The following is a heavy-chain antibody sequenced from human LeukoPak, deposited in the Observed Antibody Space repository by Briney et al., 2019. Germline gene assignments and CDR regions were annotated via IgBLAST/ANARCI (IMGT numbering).Heavy chain of an antibody. Sequence: ASVKVSCKASGYTFTGYYMHWVRQAPGQGLEWMGWINPNSGGTNYAQKFQGRVTMTRDTSISTAYMELSGLRSDNTAVYYCARLAAAGDRWFDPWGQGTLVTVSS. CDR3: ARLAAAGDRWFDP. D-gene: IGHD6-13*01. V-gene: IGHV1-2*02. J-gene: IGHJ5*02. CDR2: INPNSGGT. CDR1: GYTFTGYY.